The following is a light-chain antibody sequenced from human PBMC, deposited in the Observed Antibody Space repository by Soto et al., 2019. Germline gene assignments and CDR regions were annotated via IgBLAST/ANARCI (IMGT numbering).Light chain of an antibody. Sequence: QSVLTQPPSVSAAPGQKVTISCSGSSSNIAGNSVSWYQQLPGTAPKLLIYDDNKRPSGISDRFSGSKSGTSATLGITGFQTGDEADYYCGSWDSSLSAYVFGTGTQLTVL. CDR3: GSWDSSLSAYV. CDR1: SSNIAGNS. CDR2: DDN. V-gene: IGLV1-51*01. J-gene: IGLJ1*01.